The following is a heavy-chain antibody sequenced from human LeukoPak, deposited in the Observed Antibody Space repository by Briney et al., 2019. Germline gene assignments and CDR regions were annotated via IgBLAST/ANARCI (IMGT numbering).Heavy chain of an antibody. D-gene: IGHD1-26*01. CDR3: ARSWAGMYYPFYYFDY. J-gene: IGHJ4*02. V-gene: IGHV4-30-2*01. Sequence: PSETLSLTCAVSGGSISSGGYSWSWIRQPPGKGLEWIGYIYHSGSTYYNPSLKSRVTISVDRSKNHFSLNLDSVTAADTAVYYCARSWAGMYYPFYYFDYWGQGALVTVSP. CDR1: GGSISSGGYS. CDR2: IYHSGST.